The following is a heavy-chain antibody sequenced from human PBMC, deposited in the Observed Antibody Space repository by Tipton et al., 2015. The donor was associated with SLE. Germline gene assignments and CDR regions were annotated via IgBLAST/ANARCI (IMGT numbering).Heavy chain of an antibody. J-gene: IGHJ2*01. D-gene: IGHD3-9*01. CDR3: ARQFDYTGFAHWYFDL. V-gene: IGHV4-59*08. Sequence: GSLRLSCTGSGGSISTYYWSWILQPPGKGLEWIGYISDSGSTDYNPSLKSRVTMSVDTSKNQFSLKLRSVTAADTAVYYCARQFDYTGFAHWYFDLWGRGTLVTVSS. CDR2: ISDSGST. CDR1: GGSISTYY.